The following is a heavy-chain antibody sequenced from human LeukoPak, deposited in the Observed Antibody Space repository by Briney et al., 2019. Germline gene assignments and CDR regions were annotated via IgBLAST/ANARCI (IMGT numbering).Heavy chain of an antibody. Sequence: PSETLSLTCTVSGGSISSSSYYWGWIRQPPGKGLEWIGYIFHSGSTYYNPSLKSRVTISLDRSKDQFSLKLSSVTAADTAVYYCARGDSDILTGKRGFDYWGQGTLVTVSS. CDR1: GGSISSSSYY. J-gene: IGHJ4*02. D-gene: IGHD3-9*01. CDR3: ARGDSDILTGKRGFDY. CDR2: IFHSGST. V-gene: IGHV4-30-2*01.